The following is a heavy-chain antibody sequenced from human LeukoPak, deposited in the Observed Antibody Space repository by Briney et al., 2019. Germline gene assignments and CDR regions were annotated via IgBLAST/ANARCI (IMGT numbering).Heavy chain of an antibody. CDR1: GFTFSSYA. CDR3: ARDKYSGSYSSFYPQDY. CDR2: ISYDGSNK. J-gene: IGHJ4*02. Sequence: GRSLRPSCAASGFTFSSYAMHWVRQAPGKGLEWVAVISYDGSNKYYADSVKGRFTISRDNSKNTLYLQMNSLRAEDTAVYYCARDKYSGSYSSFYPQDYWGQGTLVTVSS. V-gene: IGHV3-30*04. D-gene: IGHD1-26*01.